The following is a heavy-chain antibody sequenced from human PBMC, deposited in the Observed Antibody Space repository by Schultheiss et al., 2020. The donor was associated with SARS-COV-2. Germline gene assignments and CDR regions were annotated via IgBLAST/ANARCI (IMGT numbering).Heavy chain of an antibody. Sequence: GGSLRLSCAASGFTFSSYGMHWVRQAPGKGLEWVAVISYDGSNKYYADSVKGRFTISRDNSKNTLYLQMNSLRAEDTAVYYCAKVRLELRWYYFDYWGQGTLVTVSS. CDR3: AKVRLELRWYYFDY. D-gene: IGHD1-7*01. CDR2: ISYDGSNK. V-gene: IGHV3-30*18. J-gene: IGHJ4*02. CDR1: GFTFSSYG.